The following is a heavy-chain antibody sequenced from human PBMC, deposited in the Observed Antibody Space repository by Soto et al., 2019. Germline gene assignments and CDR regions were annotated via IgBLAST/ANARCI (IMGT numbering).Heavy chain of an antibody. D-gene: IGHD6-13*01. CDR2: ISWNSGSI. V-gene: IGHV3-9*01. CDR1: GFTFDDYA. J-gene: IGHJ4*02. Sequence: EVQLVESGGGLVQPGRSLRLSCAASGFTFDDYAMHWVRQAPGKGLEWVSGISWNSGSIGYADSVKGRFTISRDNAKNSLYLQMNTLRAEDTALYYCAKDRTTCSWGGLLFDYRAQGTLVTVSS. CDR3: AKDRTTCSWGGLLFDY.